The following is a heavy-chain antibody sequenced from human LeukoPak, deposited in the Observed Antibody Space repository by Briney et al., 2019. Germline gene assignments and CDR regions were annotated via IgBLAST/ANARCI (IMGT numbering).Heavy chain of an antibody. D-gene: IGHD2-15*01. J-gene: IGHJ3*02. CDR2: IRYDGSNK. Sequence: GRSLRLSCAASGFTFNTYGMHWVRQAPGKGLEWVAFIRYDGSNKYYADSVKGRFTISRDNTKNTLYLQMNSLRAEDTAVYYCAKDGGSDPDAFDIWGQGTMVTVSS. V-gene: IGHV3-30*02. CDR3: AKDGGSDPDAFDI. CDR1: GFTFNTYG.